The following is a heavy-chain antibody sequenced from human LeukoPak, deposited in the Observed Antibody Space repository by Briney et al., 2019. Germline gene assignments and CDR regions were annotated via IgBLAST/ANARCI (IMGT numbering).Heavy chain of an antibody. J-gene: IGHJ6*02. V-gene: IGHV4-39*01. CDR3: ARHVFTADSSGYFPYYYYGMDV. CDR2: IYYSGST. Sequence: SETLSLTCTVSGGSISSSSYYWGWIRQPPGKGLEWIGSIYYSGSTYYNPSLKSRVTISVDTSKNQFSLKLSSVTAADTAVYYCARHVFTADSSGYFPYYYYGMDVWGQGTTVTVSS. CDR1: GGSISSSSYY. D-gene: IGHD3-22*01.